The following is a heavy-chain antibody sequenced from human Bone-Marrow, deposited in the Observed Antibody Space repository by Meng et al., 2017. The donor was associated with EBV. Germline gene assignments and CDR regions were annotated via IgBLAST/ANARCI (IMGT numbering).Heavy chain of an antibody. V-gene: IGHV1-69*06. J-gene: IGHJ4*01. CDR2: LIPMLGAP. CDR3: ARGDSSGWYYFDY. Sequence: QVQLVQSGAEVKKPXSSVKVSXKTSGGTFSSDAISWVRQAPGQGLEWMGGLIPMLGAPNYAQKFQDRVTIIADKSTSIHYMELSSLRSDDTAVYYCARGDSSGWYYFDYGGHGTLVTVSS. D-gene: IGHD6-19*01. CDR1: GGTFSSDA.